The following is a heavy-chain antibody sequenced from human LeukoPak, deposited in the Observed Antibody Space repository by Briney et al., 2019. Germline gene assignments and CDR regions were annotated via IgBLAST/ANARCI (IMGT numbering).Heavy chain of an antibody. J-gene: IGHJ4*02. V-gene: IGHV4-34*01. D-gene: IGHD3-10*01. CDR1: GGSFRSYY. CDR2: INHSVGT. Sequence: SETLSLTCAVYGGSFRSYYWSWIRQPPGKGREWMGEINHSVGTSYNSSLKSRVTISVDTSKNQFSLKLNSVTAADTAVYYCATDLWLAESLSVYWGQGTLVAVSS. CDR3: ATDLWLAESLSVY.